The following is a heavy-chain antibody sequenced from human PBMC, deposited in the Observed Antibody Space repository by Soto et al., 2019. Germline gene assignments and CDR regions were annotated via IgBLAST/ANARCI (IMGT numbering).Heavy chain of an antibody. D-gene: IGHD2-15*01. J-gene: IGHJ4*02. CDR1: GYTFTSYA. CDR2: INAGNGNT. Sequence: GASVKVSCKASGYTFTSYAMHWVRQAPGQRLEWMGWINAGNGNTKYSQKFQGRVTITRDTSASTAYMELSSLRSEDTAVYYCARGWWELYYFDYWGQGTLVTVSS. V-gene: IGHV1-3*01. CDR3: ARGWWELYYFDY.